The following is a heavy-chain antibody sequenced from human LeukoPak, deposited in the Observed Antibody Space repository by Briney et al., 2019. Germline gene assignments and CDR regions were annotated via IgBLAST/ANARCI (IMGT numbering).Heavy chain of an antibody. V-gene: IGHV3-48*01. D-gene: IGHD5-12*01. CDR3: VKVCATVTLRDAFYI. CDR2: IGSSSSTI. J-gene: IGHJ3*02. Sequence: PGGSLRLSCAATRFNFSNYSRNWVRHAPGRGLEWVSYIGSSSSTIYYADSVRDRFTISRDNSKNTMFLQMSSLRTEDTAVYYFVKVCATVTLRDAFYIWGQGTMVTVSS. CDR1: RFNFSNYS.